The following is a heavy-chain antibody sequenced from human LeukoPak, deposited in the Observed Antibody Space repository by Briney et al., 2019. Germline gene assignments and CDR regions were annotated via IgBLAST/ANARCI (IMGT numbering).Heavy chain of an antibody. CDR2: IYYSGST. CDR1: GGSISSSSYY. Sequence: SETLSLTCTVSGGSISSSSYYWGWIRQPPGKGLEWIGSIYYSGSTYYNPSLKSRVTISVDTSKNRFSLKLSSVTAADTAVYYCARQPSYYYYYYMDVWGKGTTVTVSS. J-gene: IGHJ6*03. CDR3: ARQPSYYYYYYMDV. V-gene: IGHV4-39*01.